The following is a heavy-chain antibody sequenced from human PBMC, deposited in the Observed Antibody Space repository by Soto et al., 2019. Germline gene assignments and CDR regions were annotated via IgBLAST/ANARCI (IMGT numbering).Heavy chain of an antibody. CDR1: GFTFSSYG. J-gene: IGHJ6*02. CDR2: ISYDGSNK. CDR3: ARDTARAMVRIYYGMDV. Sequence: PGGSLRLSWAASGFTFSSYGMHWVRQAPGKGLEWVAVISYDGSNKYYADSVKGRFTISRDNSKNTLYLQMNSLRAEDTAVYYCARDTARAMVRIYYGMDVWGQGTTVTVSS. D-gene: IGHD3-10*01. V-gene: IGHV3-30*03.